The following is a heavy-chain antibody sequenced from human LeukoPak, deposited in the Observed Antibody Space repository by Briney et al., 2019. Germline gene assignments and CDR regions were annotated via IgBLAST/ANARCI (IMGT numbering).Heavy chain of an antibody. J-gene: IGHJ4*02. CDR2: TNQNGIST. CDR1: GYTFTNYY. D-gene: IGHD2-15*01. Sequence: WASVKLSCTASGYTFTNYYVHWVRQAPGQGLEWLGLTNQNGISTNYAQRFQGRVTMTRDTSTGTTYMELRSLRSDDTAVYYCARDGGYCSGGSCYTHFDYWGQGTLVTVSS. CDR3: ARDGGYCSGGSCYTHFDY. V-gene: IGHV1-46*01.